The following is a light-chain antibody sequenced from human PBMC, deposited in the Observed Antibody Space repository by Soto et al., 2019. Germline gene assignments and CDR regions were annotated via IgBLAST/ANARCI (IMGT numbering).Light chain of an antibody. CDR3: QHYNNWPPYT. V-gene: IGKV3-15*01. J-gene: IGKJ2*01. CDR2: GAS. Sequence: EIVMTQSPATLPVSPGERATLSCRASQSVSSNLAWYQQKPGQAPRLLIYGASTRATGIPARFSGSGSGTEFTLTITSLQSEDFALYYCQHYNNWPPYTFGQGTKLEIK. CDR1: QSVSSN.